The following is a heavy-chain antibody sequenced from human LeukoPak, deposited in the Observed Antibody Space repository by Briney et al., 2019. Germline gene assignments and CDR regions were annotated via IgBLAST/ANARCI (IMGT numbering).Heavy chain of an antibody. V-gene: IGHV3-15*04. CDR2: IASKTDGGTT. CDR3: TTGIRGD. Sequence: GGSLRLSCAASGFTFSSYAMSWVRQAPGKGLGWVGRIASKTDGGTTDYAAPVKGRFTISRDDSKNTLFLQMNSLKTEDTAVYYCTTGIRGDCGQGTLVTVSS. J-gene: IGHJ4*02. CDR1: GFTFSSYA.